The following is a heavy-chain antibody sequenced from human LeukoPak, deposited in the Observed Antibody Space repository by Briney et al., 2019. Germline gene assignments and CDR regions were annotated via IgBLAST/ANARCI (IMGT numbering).Heavy chain of an antibody. D-gene: IGHD5-12*01. Sequence: GGSLRLSCAASGFTFSDYYMSWIRQAPGEGLEWVSYISSGGTTIYYADSVEGRFTISRDNAKNSLYLQMNSLRGEDTAVYYCARYSGYDSRYFDYWGQGTPVTVSS. CDR2: ISSGGTTI. V-gene: IGHV3-11*01. CDR3: ARYSGYDSRYFDY. J-gene: IGHJ4*02. CDR1: GFTFSDYY.